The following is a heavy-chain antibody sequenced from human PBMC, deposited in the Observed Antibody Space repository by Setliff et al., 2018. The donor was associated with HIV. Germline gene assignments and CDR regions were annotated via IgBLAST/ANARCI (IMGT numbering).Heavy chain of an antibody. D-gene: IGHD4-17*01. V-gene: IGHV4-39*07. J-gene: IGHJ4*02. CDR3: ARDFLRSGYFDP. Sequence: PSETLSLTCNVSGGSISGSRDSYWDWIRQPPGKGLEWIGSIYFSGRTDYNPSLRSRVTISVDTSNNQFSLELSSVTAADTAVYFCARDFLRSGYFDPWGQGKLVTVSS. CDR1: GGSISGSRDSY. CDR2: IYFSGRT.